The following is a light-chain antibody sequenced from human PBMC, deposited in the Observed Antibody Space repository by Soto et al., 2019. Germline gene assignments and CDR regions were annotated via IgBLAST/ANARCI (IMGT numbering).Light chain of an antibody. CDR3: QEGSNWPPPIT. V-gene: IGKV3-11*01. CDR1: HNVNTY. CDR2: DAS. J-gene: IGKJ5*01. Sequence: DIVLTQSPATLSVSPGESATLSCRASHNVNTYLAWYQQKPGQAPRLLIYDASKRATGIPARFSGSGSGTDFTLTITSLEPEDFAVYYCQEGSNWPPPITFGQGTRLEIK.